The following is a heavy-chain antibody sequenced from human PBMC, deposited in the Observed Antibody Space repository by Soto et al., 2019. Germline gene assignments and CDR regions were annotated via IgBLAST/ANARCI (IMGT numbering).Heavy chain of an antibody. CDR3: ARIEMASIK. V-gene: IGHV4-31*03. J-gene: IGHJ4*02. Sequence: PSETLSLTCSVSGASIRSGGYYWSWLRQSPGKGPEWIGHIYYTGSTFYSPSLKSRLTISLDTSKSQFSLDLRSVTAADTAMYYCARIEMASIKWGRGTLVTVSS. CDR1: GASIRSGGYY. CDR2: IYYTGST.